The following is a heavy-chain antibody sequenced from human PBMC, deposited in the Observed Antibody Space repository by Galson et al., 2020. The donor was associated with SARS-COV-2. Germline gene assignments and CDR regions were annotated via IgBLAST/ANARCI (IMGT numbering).Heavy chain of an antibody. D-gene: IGHD2-2*01. CDR2: IKHDGSEK. CDR3: ARGENHLLEPPQYNWFDP. V-gene: IGHV3-7*03. CDR1: GFTFSHYW. J-gene: IGHJ5*02. Sequence: GGSLRLSCEASGFTFSHYWLSWVRQAPEKGLEWVANIKHDGSEKYYVDSVKGRFTISRDNAKNSVFLQMSSLRVEDTAVYYCARGENHLLEPPQYNWFDPWGQGALVTVSS.